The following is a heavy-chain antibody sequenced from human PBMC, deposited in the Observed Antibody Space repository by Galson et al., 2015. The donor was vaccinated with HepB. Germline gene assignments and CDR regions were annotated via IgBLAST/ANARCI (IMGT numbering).Heavy chain of an antibody. CDR1: GGSISSTSYY. D-gene: IGHD3-3*01. CDR2: IYTSGKT. J-gene: IGHJ4*02. CDR3: ARMSGSYTKFDD. Sequence: TLSLTCTVSGGSISSTSYYWGWIRQPAGKGLEWIGRIYTSGKTNYNPSLESRVTISIDFSQNEFSLKLNSVTTADTAVYYCARMSGSYTKFDDWGQGTLVTVSS. V-gene: IGHV4-61*02.